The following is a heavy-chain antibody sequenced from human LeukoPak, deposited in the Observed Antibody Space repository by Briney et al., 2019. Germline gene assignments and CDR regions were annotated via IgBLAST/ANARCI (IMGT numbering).Heavy chain of an antibody. D-gene: IGHD6-13*01. CDR3: ASYSSSWYMFFDY. J-gene: IGHJ4*02. Sequence: PGGSLRLSCAASGFTFSSYAMSWVRQAPGKGLDWVSAISGSGGSTYYADSVKGRFTISRDNSKNTLYLQMNSLRAEDTAVCYCASYSSSWYMFFDYWGQGTLVTVSS. CDR1: GFTFSSYA. V-gene: IGHV3-23*01. CDR2: ISGSGGST.